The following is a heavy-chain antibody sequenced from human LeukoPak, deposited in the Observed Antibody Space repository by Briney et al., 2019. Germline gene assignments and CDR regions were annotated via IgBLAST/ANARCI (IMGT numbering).Heavy chain of an antibody. CDR1: GFTFSSYW. V-gene: IGHV3-7*03. D-gene: IGHD1-26*01. CDR2: IKQDGSEK. Sequence: GGSLRLSCAASGFTFSSYWMSWVRQALGKGLEWVANIKQDGSEKYYVDSVKGRFTISRDNAKNSLYLQMNSLRAEDTAVYYCARVEWELPGPFDYWGQGTLVTVSS. CDR3: ARVEWELPGPFDY. J-gene: IGHJ4*02.